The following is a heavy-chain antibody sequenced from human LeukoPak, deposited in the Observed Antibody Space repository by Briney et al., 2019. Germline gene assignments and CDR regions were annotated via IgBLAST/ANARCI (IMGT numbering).Heavy chain of an antibody. Sequence: GGSLRLSCAASGFTFSSYAMHWVRQAPGKGLEWVAVISYDGSNKYYADSVKGRSTISRDNSKNTLYLQMNSLRAEDTAVYYCARVRSYGDYPMRYFDYWGQGTLVTVSS. CDR2: ISYDGSNK. J-gene: IGHJ4*02. CDR1: GFTFSSYA. V-gene: IGHV3-30-3*01. CDR3: ARVRSYGDYPMRYFDY. D-gene: IGHD4-17*01.